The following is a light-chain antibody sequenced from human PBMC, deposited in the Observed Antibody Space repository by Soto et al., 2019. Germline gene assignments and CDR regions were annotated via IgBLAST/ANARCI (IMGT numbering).Light chain of an antibody. V-gene: IGLV2-14*01. CDR3: VSYLRSTIFV. CDR1: SYDVGDYKF. J-gene: IGLJ1*01. CDR2: EVS. Sequence: QSALTQPASVSGSLGQSITISCTGTSYDVGDYKFVSWYQQHPGKAPKLMIYEVSNRPSGVSNRFSGSKSGITASLTISGLQAEDEADYYCVSYLRSTIFVFGTGTKLTVL.